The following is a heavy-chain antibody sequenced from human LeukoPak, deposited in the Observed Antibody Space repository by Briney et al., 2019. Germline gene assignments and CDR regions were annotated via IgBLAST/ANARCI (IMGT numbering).Heavy chain of an antibody. D-gene: IGHD6-13*01. CDR3: ALGHSSFDY. CDR1: GFTFSSYA. J-gene: IGHJ4*02. V-gene: IGHV3-23*01. Sequence: GGSLRLSCAASGFTFSSYAMSWVRQAPGKGLEWVSAISGSGGSTYYADSVTGRFTISRDNSKNTLYLQMNSLRAEDKAVYYCALGHSSFDYWGQGTLVTVSS. CDR2: ISGSGGST.